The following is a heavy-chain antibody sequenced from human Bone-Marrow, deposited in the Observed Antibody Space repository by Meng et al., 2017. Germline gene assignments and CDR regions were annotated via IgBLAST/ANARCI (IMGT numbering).Heavy chain of an antibody. CDR2: MNPNSGNT. CDR1: GYTFTSYD. CDR3: ARAQHGSGSYLAYYFDY. D-gene: IGHD3-10*01. Sequence: ASVTVSCQATGYTFTSYDINWVRPATGQGLEWVGWMNPNSGNTGYAQKFQGRVTITRNTSISTAYMELTSLRSEDTAVYYCARAQHGSGSYLAYYFDYWGQGTLVTVSS. J-gene: IGHJ4*02. V-gene: IGHV1-8*03.